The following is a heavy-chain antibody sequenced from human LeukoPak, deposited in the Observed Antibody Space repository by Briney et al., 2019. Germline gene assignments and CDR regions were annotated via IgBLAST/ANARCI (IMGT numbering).Heavy chain of an antibody. Sequence: GASVKVSCKASGYTFTDYYMEWVRQAPGQGLEWMGWINPNSGGINYAQKFQGRVTMTRDTSISTAYMELSRLRSDDTAVYYCARVRSYCTNGVCYWDLDYWGQGTLVTVSS. CDR1: GYTFTDYY. CDR2: INPNSGGI. CDR3: ARVRSYCTNGVCYWDLDY. D-gene: IGHD2-8*01. J-gene: IGHJ4*02. V-gene: IGHV1-2*02.